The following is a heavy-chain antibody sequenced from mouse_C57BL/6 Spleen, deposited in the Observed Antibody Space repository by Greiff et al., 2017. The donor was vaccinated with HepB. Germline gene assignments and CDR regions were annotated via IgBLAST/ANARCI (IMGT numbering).Heavy chain of an antibody. Sequence: QVQLQQSGAELVRPGTSVKMSCKASGYTFTNYWIGWAKQRPGHGLEWIGDIYPGGGYTNYNEKFKGKATLTADKSSSTAYMQFSSLTSEDSAIYYCARAIYYYGSSYGYFDVWGTGTTVTVSS. CDR3: ARAIYYYGSSYGYFDV. CDR2: IYPGGGYT. CDR1: GYTFTNYW. J-gene: IGHJ1*03. V-gene: IGHV1-63*01. D-gene: IGHD1-1*01.